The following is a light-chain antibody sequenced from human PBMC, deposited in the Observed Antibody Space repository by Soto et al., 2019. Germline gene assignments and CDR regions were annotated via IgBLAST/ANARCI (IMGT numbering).Light chain of an antibody. J-gene: IGKJ1*01. CDR3: QQYFSSPTT. CDR2: GAS. V-gene: IGKV3-20*01. CDR1: QSVSSSY. Sequence: EIVLTQSPGTLSLSPGERATLSCRASQSVSSSYLAWYQQKPGQAPRLLIYGASSRATGIPDRFSARGSGTDFTLTISRLEPEDFAVYFCQQYFSSPTTFGQGNKVDIK.